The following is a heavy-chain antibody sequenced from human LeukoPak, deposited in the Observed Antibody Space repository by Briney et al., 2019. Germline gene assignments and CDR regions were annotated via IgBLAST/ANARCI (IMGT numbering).Heavy chain of an antibody. CDR3: ANLGSSELRVPASQGN. V-gene: IGHV3-23*01. Sequence: PGGSLRLSCAASGFTFSTYAMSWVRQAPGKGLEWVSAVNGRGYSTYYADSVKGRFTISRGNSKNMVFLQMSSLRVEDTAVYYCANLGSSELRVPASQGNWGQGTLVTVSS. J-gene: IGHJ4*02. CDR1: GFTFSTYA. D-gene: IGHD2-2*01. CDR2: VNGRGYST.